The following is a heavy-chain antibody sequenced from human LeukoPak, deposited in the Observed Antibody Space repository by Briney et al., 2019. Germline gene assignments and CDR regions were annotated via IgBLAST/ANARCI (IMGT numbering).Heavy chain of an antibody. CDR2: IIPILGIA. D-gene: IGHD3-10*01. Sequence: SVKVSCKASGGTFSSYAISWVRQAPGQGLEWMGRIIPILGIANYAQKFQGRVTITADKSTSTAYMELSSLRSEDTAVYYCATAYYGSGSSLDYWGQGTLVTVSS. CDR1: GGTFSSYA. CDR3: ATAYYGSGSSLDY. J-gene: IGHJ4*02. V-gene: IGHV1-69*04.